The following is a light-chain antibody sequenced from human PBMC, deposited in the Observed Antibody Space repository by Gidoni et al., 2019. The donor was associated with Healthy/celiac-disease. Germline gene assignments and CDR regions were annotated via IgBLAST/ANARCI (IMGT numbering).Light chain of an antibody. CDR3: QQYDNLPPRLT. Sequence: DIQMTQSPSSLSASVGDRVTITCQASQDISNYLNWYQQKPGKAPKLLIYDASNLETGVPSRFSGSGSGTDFTFTISSLQPEDIATYYCQQYDNLPPRLTFXGXTKVXIE. J-gene: IGKJ4*01. CDR1: QDISNY. V-gene: IGKV1-33*01. CDR2: DAS.